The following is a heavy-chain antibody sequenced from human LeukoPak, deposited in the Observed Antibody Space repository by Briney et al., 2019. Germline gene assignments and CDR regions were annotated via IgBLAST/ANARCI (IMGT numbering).Heavy chain of an antibody. V-gene: IGHV3-48*02. D-gene: IGHD3-22*01. CDR1: GFTFSSYA. Sequence: GGSLRLSGAASGFTFSSYAMSWVRQAPGKGLEWVSYISGNSRTIYYADSVKGRFTISRDNAKNSLYLQMNSLRDEDTAVYYCARDYRYYDSSGYYSFDYWGQGTLVTVSS. J-gene: IGHJ4*02. CDR3: ARDYRYYDSSGYYSFDY. CDR2: ISGNSRTI.